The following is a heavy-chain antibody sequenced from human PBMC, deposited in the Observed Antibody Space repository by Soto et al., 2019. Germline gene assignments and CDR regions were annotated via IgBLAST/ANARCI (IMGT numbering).Heavy chain of an antibody. CDR2: TYYRSKWYY. CDR3: ARGEQYSGRIFDY. CDR1: VDSVSSSSSC. J-gene: IGHJ4*01. V-gene: IGHV6-1*01. Sequence: HTRSLTCAITVDSVSSSSSCWGWVRQSPSRGLEWLGRTYYRSKWYYEYAVSVRGRITINPDTSKNQYSLQLNSVTPEDTAVYFCARGEQYSGRIFDYWGQGTLVTVSS. D-gene: IGHD1-26*01.